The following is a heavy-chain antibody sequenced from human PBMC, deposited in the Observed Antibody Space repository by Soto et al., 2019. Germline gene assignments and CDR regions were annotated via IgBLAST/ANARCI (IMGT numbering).Heavy chain of an antibody. CDR2: INYRGTT. CDR1: GGSIIDGQTY. V-gene: IGHV4-31*03. D-gene: IGHD6-19*01. Sequence: QVQLQESGPGLVKPSQTLSLTCTVSGGSIIDGQTYLNWIRQHPERGLEWMGYINYRGTTNYSPALKRRILISIDTFKNPFSPRLSSVTAGDTAVYFFARSAPGVAPSWGQGTLVTVSS. J-gene: IGHJ5*02. CDR3: ARSAPGVAPS.